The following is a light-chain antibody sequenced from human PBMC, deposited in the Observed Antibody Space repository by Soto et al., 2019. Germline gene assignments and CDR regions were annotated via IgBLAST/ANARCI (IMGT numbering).Light chain of an antibody. CDR2: GAS. CDR3: QQYNNWPWT. J-gene: IGKJ1*01. CDR1: QSISDT. V-gene: IGKV3-15*01. Sequence: EMVLTQSPATLSLSPGERATLSCRASQSISDTLAWYQQKPGQAPRLLIYGASTRAPGFPARFSGSGSGTDFTLTISSLQSEDFAVYYCQQYNNWPWTFGQGTKVDIK.